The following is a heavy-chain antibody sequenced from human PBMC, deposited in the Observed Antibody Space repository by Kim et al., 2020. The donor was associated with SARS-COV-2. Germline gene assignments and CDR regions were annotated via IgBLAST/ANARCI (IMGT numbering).Heavy chain of an antibody. D-gene: IGHD6-19*01. J-gene: IGHJ4*02. Sequence: SETLSLTCAVYGGSFSGYYWSWIRQPPGKGLEWIGEINHSGSTNYNPSLKSRVTISVDTSKNQFSLKLSSVTAADTAVYYCAREEGSSGWYVWGQGTLVTVSS. CDR3: AREEGSSGWYV. V-gene: IGHV4-34*01. CDR1: GGSFSGYY. CDR2: INHSGST.